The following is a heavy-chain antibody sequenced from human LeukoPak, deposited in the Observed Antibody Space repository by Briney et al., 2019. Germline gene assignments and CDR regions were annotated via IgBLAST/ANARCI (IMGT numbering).Heavy chain of an antibody. Sequence: GASVKVSCKASGGTFSSYAISWVRQAPGQGLEWMGGIIPIFGTANYAQKFQGRVTITADESTSTAYMELSSLRSEDTAVYYCARVLGELWGFYYYYYMDVWGKGTTVTVSS. CDR1: GGTFSSYA. CDR2: IIPIFGTA. J-gene: IGHJ6*03. V-gene: IGHV1-69*13. D-gene: IGHD3-16*01. CDR3: ARVLGELWGFYYYYYMDV.